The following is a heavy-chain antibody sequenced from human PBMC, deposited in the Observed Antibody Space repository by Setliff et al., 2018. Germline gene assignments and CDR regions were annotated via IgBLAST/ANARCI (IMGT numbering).Heavy chain of an antibody. CDR3: ARGPRRDYDFWSGTGGAFDI. CDR2: IYYSGST. J-gene: IGHJ3*02. V-gene: IGHV4-61*01. Sequence: PSETLSLTCAVSGYSISSGYYWGWIRQPPGKGLEWIGYIYYSGSTNYNPSLKSRVTISVDTSKNQFSLKLSSVTAADTAVYYCARGPRRDYDFWSGTGGAFDIWGQGTMVTVSS. CDR1: GYSISSGYY. D-gene: IGHD3-3*01.